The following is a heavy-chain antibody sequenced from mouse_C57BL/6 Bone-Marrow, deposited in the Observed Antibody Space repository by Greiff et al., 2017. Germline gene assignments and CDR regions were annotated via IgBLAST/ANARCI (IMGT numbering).Heavy chain of an antibody. Sequence: EVKVEESGEGLVKPGGSLKLSCAASGFTFSSYAMSWVRQTPEKRLEWVAYISSGGDYIYYADTVKGRFTISRDNARNTLYLQMSSLKSEDTAMYYCTRADFSYYFDYWGQGTTLTVSS. CDR3: TRADFSYYFDY. J-gene: IGHJ2*01. V-gene: IGHV5-9-1*02. CDR2: ISSGGDYI. CDR1: GFTFSSYA.